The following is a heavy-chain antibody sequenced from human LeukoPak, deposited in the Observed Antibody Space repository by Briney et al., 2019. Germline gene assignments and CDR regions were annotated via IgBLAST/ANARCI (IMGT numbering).Heavy chain of an antibody. Sequence: GGSLRLSCAASGFTFYDYGMSCVRQAPRKGLEWVSGINWNGGSTGYADSVKGRFTISRDNAKNSLYLQMNSLRAEDTALYHCARVGYDSSGYYYSPWGQGTLVTVSS. CDR2: INWNGGST. J-gene: IGHJ5*02. CDR3: ARVGYDSSGYYYSP. D-gene: IGHD3-22*01. CDR1: GFTFYDYG. V-gene: IGHV3-20*01.